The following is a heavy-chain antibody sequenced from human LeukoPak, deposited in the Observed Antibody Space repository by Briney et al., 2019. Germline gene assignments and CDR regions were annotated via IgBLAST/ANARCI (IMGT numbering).Heavy chain of an antibody. CDR2: VYSTGST. J-gene: IGHJ4*02. CDR1: GGSISSYY. CDR3: ARAPSSGATYFDY. D-gene: IGHD1-26*01. Sequence: SETLSLTCTVSGGSISSYYWSWVRQPAGKGLEWIGRVYSTGSTHYNPSLESRVTVSVDTSKDQFSLKLSSVTAADTAVYYCARAPSSGATYFDYWGQGSLVTVSS. V-gene: IGHV4-4*07.